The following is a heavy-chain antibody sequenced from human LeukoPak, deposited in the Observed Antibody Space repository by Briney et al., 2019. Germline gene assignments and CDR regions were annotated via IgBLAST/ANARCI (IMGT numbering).Heavy chain of an antibody. D-gene: IGHD5-24*01. CDR1: GFTFDDYA. J-gene: IGHJ4*02. Sequence: GGSLRLSCAASGFTFDDYAMHWVRQAPGKGLEWVSGISWNSGSIGYADSVKGRFTISRDNAKNSLYLQMNSLRVEDAALYYCTKTGGYNHPAPYYFDYWGQGTLVTVAS. CDR3: TKTGGYNHPAPYYFDY. CDR2: ISWNSGSI. V-gene: IGHV3-9*01.